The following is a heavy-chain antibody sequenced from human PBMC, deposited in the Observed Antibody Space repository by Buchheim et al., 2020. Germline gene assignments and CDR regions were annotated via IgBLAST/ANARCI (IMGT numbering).Heavy chain of an antibody. CDR1: GFTFSSYG. J-gene: IGHJ6*02. D-gene: IGHD3-3*01. CDR2: ISYDGSNK. Sequence: QVQLVESGGGVVQPGRSLRLSCAASGFTFSSYGMHWVRQAPGKGLEWVAVISYDGSNKYYADSVKGRFTISRDNSKNTLYLQMNRLRAEDTAVYYCAKDKYEFWSARKGAYYGMDVWGQGTT. CDR3: AKDKYEFWSARKGAYYGMDV. V-gene: IGHV3-30*18.